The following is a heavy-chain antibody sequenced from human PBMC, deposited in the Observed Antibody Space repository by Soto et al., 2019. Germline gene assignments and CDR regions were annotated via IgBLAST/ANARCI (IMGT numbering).Heavy chain of an antibody. CDR3: ATGIAVAGTSRGMDV. V-gene: IGHV1-24*01. D-gene: IGHD6-19*01. CDR2: FDPEDGET. J-gene: IGHJ6*02. Sequence: ASVKVSCKVSGYTLTELSMHWVRQAPGKGLEWMGGFDPEDGETIYAQKFQGRVTMTEDTSTDTAYMELSSLRSEDTAVYDCATGIAVAGTSRGMDVWGQGTTVTVSS. CDR1: GYTLTELS.